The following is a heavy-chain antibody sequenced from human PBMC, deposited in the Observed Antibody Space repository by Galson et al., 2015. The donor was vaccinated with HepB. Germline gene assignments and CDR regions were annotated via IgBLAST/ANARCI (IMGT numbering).Heavy chain of an antibody. CDR1: GDSISSSRYY. CDR3: ARHEGHPTFDF. CDR2: VYYTGST. J-gene: IGHJ4*02. V-gene: IGHV4-39*01. Sequence: LSLTCTVSGDSISSSRYYWDWVRQPPGKGLEWVGSVYYTGSTYYNPSLKSRVTISRDTSKNQFSLRLSSVTAADTALYYCARHEGHPTFDFWGQGALVTVSS.